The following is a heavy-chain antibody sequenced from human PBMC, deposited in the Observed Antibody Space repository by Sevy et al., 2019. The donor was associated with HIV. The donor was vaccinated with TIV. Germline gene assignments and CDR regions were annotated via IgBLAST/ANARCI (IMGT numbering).Heavy chain of an antibody. D-gene: IGHD6-19*01. CDR3: ARVSGDYSSGWYGLDHFDY. CDR1: GFTFSSYW. CDR2: IKQDGSEK. Sequence: GGSLRLSCAASGFTFSSYWMSWVRQAPGKGLEWVANIKQDGSEKYYADSVKGRFTISRDNARNSLYLQMNSLRAEDTAVYYCARVSGDYSSGWYGLDHFDYWGQGTLVTVSS. J-gene: IGHJ4*02. V-gene: IGHV3-7*03.